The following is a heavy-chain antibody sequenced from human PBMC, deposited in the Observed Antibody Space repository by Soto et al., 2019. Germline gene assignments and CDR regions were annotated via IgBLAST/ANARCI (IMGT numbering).Heavy chain of an antibody. J-gene: IGHJ4*02. CDR1: GFTFSSYE. CDR2: ISSSGSTI. CDR3: ARGSYSLPLDY. D-gene: IGHD1-26*01. V-gene: IGHV3-48*03. Sequence: LRLSCAASGFTFSSYEMNWVRQAPGKGLEWVSYISSSGSTIYYADSVKGRFTISRDNAKNSLYLQMNSLRAEDTAVYYCARGSYSLPLDYWGQGTLVTVSS.